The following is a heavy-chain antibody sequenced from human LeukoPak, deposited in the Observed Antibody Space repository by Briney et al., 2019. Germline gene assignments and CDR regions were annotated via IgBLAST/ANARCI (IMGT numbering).Heavy chain of an antibody. V-gene: IGHV4-61*02. Sequence: SSETLSLTCTVSGGSISSGSYYWSWIRQPAGKGLEWIGRIYTSGSTNYNPSLKSRVTISVDTSKNQFSLKLSSVTAADTAVYYCARSIVDTAMVADFDYWGQGTLVTVSS. D-gene: IGHD5-18*01. CDR1: GGSISSGSYY. J-gene: IGHJ4*02. CDR3: ARSIVDTAMVADFDY. CDR2: IYTSGST.